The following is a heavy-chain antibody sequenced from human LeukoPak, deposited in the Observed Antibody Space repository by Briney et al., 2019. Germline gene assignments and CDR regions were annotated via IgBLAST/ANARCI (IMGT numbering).Heavy chain of an antibody. CDR1: GYTFTMYY. J-gene: IGHJ6*03. CDR2: INPSDGAT. D-gene: IGHD3-16*01. Sequence: GASVKVSCKASGYTFTMYYIHWVRQAPGQGLEWMGMINPSDGATTYAQRLQGRVTMTRDMSTTTVYMDLRSLRSEDTAVYFCGREQRGGLSGSVGGLFASYYTYYYMDVWGRGTTVTVSS. V-gene: IGHV1-46*01. CDR3: GREQRGGLSGSVGGLFASYYTYYYMDV.